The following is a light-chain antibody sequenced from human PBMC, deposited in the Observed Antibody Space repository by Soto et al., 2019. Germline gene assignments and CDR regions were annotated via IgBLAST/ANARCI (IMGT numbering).Light chain of an antibody. CDR3: QQYGTSPPT. Sequence: EIVLTQSPGTLSLSPGERANLSCRTSQSVGSSYLAWYQQKPGQAPRLVIYGHSSRATGIPDRFSGSGSGTDFTLTINRPEPEDFAVYYCQQYGTSPPTFGQGTKVEIK. J-gene: IGKJ1*01. V-gene: IGKV3-20*01. CDR2: GHS. CDR1: QSVGSSY.